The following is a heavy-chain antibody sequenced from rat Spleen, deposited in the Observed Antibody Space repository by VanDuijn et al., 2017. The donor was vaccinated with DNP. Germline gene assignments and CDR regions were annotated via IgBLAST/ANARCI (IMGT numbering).Heavy chain of an antibody. J-gene: IGHJ2*01. V-gene: IGHV5-27*01. CDR1: GFTFSNYD. CDR3: TSNPHIRSAAPFDY. CDR2: ITNPGDST. D-gene: IGHD3-8*01. Sequence: EVQLVESGGGLVQPGRSLKLSCAASGFTFSNYDMAWVRQAPTKGLEWVASITNPGDSTYYSDSVKGRFSISRDNANSTLYLQVNSLRSEDTATYNGTSNPHIRSAAPFDYWGQGVMVTVSS.